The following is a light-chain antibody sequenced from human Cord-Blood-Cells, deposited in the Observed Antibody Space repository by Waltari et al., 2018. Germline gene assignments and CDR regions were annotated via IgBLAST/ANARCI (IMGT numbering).Light chain of an antibody. V-gene: IGLV2-23*01. Sequence: QSALTQPAYVSGSPGQSITISCTGTRSDVGSYNLVFWYQQPPGKAPKLMIYEGSKRPAGVSNRLSRSKSSNTASLTISGLQAEDEADYYCCSYAGSSTWVFGGGTKLTVL. CDR1: RSDVGSYNL. CDR2: EGS. CDR3: CSYAGSSTWV. J-gene: IGLJ3*02.